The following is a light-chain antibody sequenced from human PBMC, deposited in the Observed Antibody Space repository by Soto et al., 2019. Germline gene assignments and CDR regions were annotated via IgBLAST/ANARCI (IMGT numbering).Light chain of an antibody. CDR1: SSDVGGFDY. CDR3: CSSAGTFRGYV. J-gene: IGLJ1*01. V-gene: IGLV2-11*01. Sequence: QSALNQPRSVSGSPGQSVTFSCTGTSSDVGGFDYVSWVQQHPGKVPKLMIYDVSKRPSGVPDRFSGSKSGNTASLTISGRQAEDDADYYCCSSAGTFRGYVFGTGTKLTVL. CDR2: DVS.